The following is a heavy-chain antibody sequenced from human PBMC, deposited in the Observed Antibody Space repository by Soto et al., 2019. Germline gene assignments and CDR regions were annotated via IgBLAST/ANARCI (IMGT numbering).Heavy chain of an antibody. Sequence: PGGSLRLSCAASGFTFSSYAMSWVRQAPGKGMEWVAAISGSGGSTYYADSVKGRFTISRDNSKNTLYLQMNSLRAEDAAVYYCAKDLVGSNADYFDYWGQGTLVTVLL. CDR3: AKDLVGSNADYFDY. V-gene: IGHV3-23*01. D-gene: IGHD2-15*01. CDR1: GFTFSSYA. CDR2: ISGSGGST. J-gene: IGHJ4*02.